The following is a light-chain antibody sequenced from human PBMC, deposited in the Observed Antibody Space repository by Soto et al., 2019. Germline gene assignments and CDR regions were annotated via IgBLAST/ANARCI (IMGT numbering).Light chain of an antibody. CDR3: LQYYNFSWT. Sequence: AIQMTQSPSSLSASVVDRVAISCLASQDIRNTLAWYQQKPGEAPKLLIFAASNLQSGVPSRFSGSGSVTDFTLAITGLQPEDFATYYCLQYYNFSWTFGQGTKVDIK. V-gene: IGKV1-6*01. J-gene: IGKJ1*01. CDR2: AAS. CDR1: QDIRNT.